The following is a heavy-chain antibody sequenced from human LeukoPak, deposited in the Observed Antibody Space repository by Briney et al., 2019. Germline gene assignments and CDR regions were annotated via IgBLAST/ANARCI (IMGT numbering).Heavy chain of an antibody. D-gene: IGHD6-19*01. CDR3: ARDSGSGWYGPFDY. J-gene: IGHJ4*02. CDR1: GFTFSDYY. CDR2: ISSSSSTI. Sequence: GGSLRLSCAASGFTFSDYYMNWVRQAPGKGLEWVSYISSSSSTIYYADSVKGRFTISRDNAKNSLYLQMNSLRAEDTAVYYCARDSGSGWYGPFDYWGQGTLVTVSS. V-gene: IGHV3-11*04.